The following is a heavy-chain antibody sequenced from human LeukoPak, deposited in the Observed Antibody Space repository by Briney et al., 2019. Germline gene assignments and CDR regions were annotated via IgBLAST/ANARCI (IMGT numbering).Heavy chain of an antibody. V-gene: IGHV1-2*02. J-gene: IGHJ4*02. Sequence: GASVKVSCKASGYTFTGYYMHWVRQAPGQGLEWMGWINPNSGGTNYAQRFQGRVTMTRDTSISTAYMELSRLRSDDTAVYYCAKAGVGYSYGDNERFDYWGQGTLVTVSS. CDR1: GYTFTGYY. D-gene: IGHD5-18*01. CDR3: AKAGVGYSYGDNERFDY. CDR2: INPNSGGT.